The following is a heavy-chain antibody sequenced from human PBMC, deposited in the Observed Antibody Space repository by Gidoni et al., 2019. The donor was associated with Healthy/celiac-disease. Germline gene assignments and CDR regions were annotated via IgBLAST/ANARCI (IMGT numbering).Heavy chain of an antibody. CDR1: GGSIRSGAYY. CDR2: IYYSGST. Sequence: QVQLQESGPGLVKPSQTLSLTCTVSGGSIRSGAYYWSWIRQPPGKGLEWIGYIYYSGSTYYNPSLKSRVTISVDTSKNQFSLKLSSVTAADTAVYYCARDTTRMWWGQHTAFDIWGQGTMVTVSS. D-gene: IGHD2-21*01. V-gene: IGHV4-30-4*01. J-gene: IGHJ3*02. CDR3: ARDTTRMWWGQHTAFDI.